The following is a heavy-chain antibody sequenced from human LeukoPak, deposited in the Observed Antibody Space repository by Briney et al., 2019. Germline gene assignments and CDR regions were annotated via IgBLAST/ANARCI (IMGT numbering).Heavy chain of an antibody. CDR1: GFTFSSYH. V-gene: IGHV3-48*01. CDR3: ARAQYYSDSTGYYYLHY. J-gene: IGHJ4*02. D-gene: IGHD3-22*01. CDR2: ISSSSSTI. Sequence: PGGSLRLSCVGSGFTFSSYHMNWVRQAPGKGLEWVSYISSSSSTIYYADSVKGRFNISRDNAKNSLYLQTNSLRAEDTAVYYCARAQYYSDSTGYYYLHYWGQGTLVTVSS.